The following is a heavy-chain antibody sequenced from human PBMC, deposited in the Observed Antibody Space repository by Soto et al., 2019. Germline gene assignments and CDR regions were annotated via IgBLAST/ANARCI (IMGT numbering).Heavy chain of an antibody. D-gene: IGHD2-15*01. V-gene: IGHV3-30-3*01. J-gene: IGHJ6*02. CDR1: GFTFSSYD. Sequence: QVQQVESGGGVVQPGRSLRLSCAASGFTFSSYDMHWVRQAPGKGLEWVAIISYDGNNKYYADSVKGRFTISRDNSKNTLYLQMNSLRAEDTAVYYCARAGCDGGSCYTLVGLRYGMDVWGQGTTVTVSS. CDR3: ARAGCDGGSCYTLVGLRYGMDV. CDR2: ISYDGNNK.